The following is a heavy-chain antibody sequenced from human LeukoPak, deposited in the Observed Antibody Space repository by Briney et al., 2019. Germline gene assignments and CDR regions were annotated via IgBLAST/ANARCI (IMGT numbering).Heavy chain of an antibody. CDR2: ISYDGSNK. J-gene: IGHJ4*02. CDR1: GFTFSSYA. Sequence: GGSLRLSCAASGFTFSSYAIHWVRQAPGKGLEWVAVISYDGSNKYYADSVKGRFTISRDSSKNTLYPQMNSLRAEDTAIYYCAKGVPDYIHYFDYWGQGTLVTVSS. CDR3: AKGVPDYIHYFDY. V-gene: IGHV3-30-3*01. D-gene: IGHD3-10*01.